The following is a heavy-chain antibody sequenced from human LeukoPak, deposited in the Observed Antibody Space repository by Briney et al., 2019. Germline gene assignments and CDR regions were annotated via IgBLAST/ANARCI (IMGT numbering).Heavy chain of an antibody. D-gene: IGHD6-13*01. V-gene: IGHV1-69*13. CDR3: ARAPLLAAAGTRGFDY. CDR1: GRTVRSYA. Sequence: SVTVSCKASGRTVRSYAMSWVRQAPGQGFEWMGGIIPIFGTANCAQKFQGRVTITADESTSTAYMELSSLRSEDTAVYYCARAPLLAAAGTRGFDYWGQGTLVTVSS. CDR2: IIPIFGTA. J-gene: IGHJ4*02.